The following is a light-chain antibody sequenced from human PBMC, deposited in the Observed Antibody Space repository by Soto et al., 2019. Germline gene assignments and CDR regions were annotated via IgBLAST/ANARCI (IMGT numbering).Light chain of an antibody. Sequence: EIVMTQSPATLSVSPGVRATLSCSASQSVSSTLAWYQQIPGQAPRLLLYGTSTRATGIPARFSGSGSGTEFTLTISSLQSEDFAFYYCQQYYQWPLTFGGGTKVEVK. V-gene: IGKV3-15*01. CDR3: QQYYQWPLT. J-gene: IGKJ4*01. CDR2: GTS. CDR1: QSVSST.